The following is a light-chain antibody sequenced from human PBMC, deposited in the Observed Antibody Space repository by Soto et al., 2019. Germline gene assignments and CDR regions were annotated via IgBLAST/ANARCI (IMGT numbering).Light chain of an antibody. CDR2: DAS. J-gene: IGKJ4*01. CDR3: QQYDNVPLT. Sequence: DIQMTQSPSSLSASFGDRVTITCQAGQDISNSLNWYQHKPGKAPKLLIYDASSLETGVPSRFGGSGSGTDFTFTISSLQPEDIATYYCQQYDNVPLTFGGGTKVDIK. V-gene: IGKV1-33*01. CDR1: QDISNS.